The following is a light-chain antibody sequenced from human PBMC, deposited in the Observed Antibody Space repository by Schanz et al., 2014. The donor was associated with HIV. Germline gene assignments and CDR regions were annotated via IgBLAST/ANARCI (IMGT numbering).Light chain of an antibody. J-gene: IGLJ2*01. CDR2: DSY. V-gene: IGLV1-51*01. Sequence: QSVLTQPPSVSAAPGQKVTISCSGTIFNIGNNYVSWYQHLPGTAPKLLIYDSYERPSEIPDRFSGSKSGTSATLAITGLQTGDEADYYCGAWDSGRRAVVFGGGTKLTVL. CDR1: IFNIGNNY. CDR3: GAWDSGRRAVV.